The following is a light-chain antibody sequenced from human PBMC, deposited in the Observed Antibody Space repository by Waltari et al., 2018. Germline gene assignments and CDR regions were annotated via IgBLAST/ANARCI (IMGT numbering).Light chain of an antibody. CDR3: SAYTRSGTYV. CDR1: SSDFGGYKS. CDR2: DVT. J-gene: IGLJ1*01. Sequence: QSALTQAASVSGSPVQSITISCTGTSSDFGGYKSVPWNQQHPGKAPKLLIYDVTNRPSGVSNRFSGSKSGNTASLTISGLQAEDEADYYCSAYTRSGTYVFGTGTKVTVL. V-gene: IGLV2-14*03.